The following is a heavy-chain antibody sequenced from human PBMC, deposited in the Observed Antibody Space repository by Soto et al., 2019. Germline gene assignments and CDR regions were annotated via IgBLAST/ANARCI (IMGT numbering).Heavy chain of an antibody. CDR3: AKSPITRGFSPFDY. J-gene: IGHJ4*02. CDR2: ISGSGGST. D-gene: IGHD3-10*01. V-gene: IGHV3-23*01. CDR1: GFTLSSYA. Sequence: PWGSLRLSCAASGFTLSSYAMSWFRQAPGKGLEWVSAISGSGGSTYYADSVKGRFTISRDNSKNTLYLQMNSLRAEDTAVYYCAKSPITRGFSPFDYWGQGTLVTVSS.